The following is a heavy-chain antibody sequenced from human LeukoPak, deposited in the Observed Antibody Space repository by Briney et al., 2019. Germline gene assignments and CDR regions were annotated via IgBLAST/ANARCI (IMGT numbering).Heavy chain of an antibody. V-gene: IGHV4-39*01. J-gene: IGHJ4*02. CDR2: IYYSGST. Sequence: SETLSLTCTVSGGSISSSSYYWGWIRQPPGKGLEWIESIYYSGSTYYNSSHKSRVTISVDTSRNQFALKLSSVTAADPAVYYCARHGYYYDNRDYWGQGTPVTVSS. CDR1: GGSISSSSYY. D-gene: IGHD3-22*01. CDR3: ARHGYYYDNRDY.